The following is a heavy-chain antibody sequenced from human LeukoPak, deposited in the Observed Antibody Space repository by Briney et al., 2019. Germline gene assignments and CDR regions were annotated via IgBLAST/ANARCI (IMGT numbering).Heavy chain of an antibody. CDR1: GGSFSGYY. D-gene: IGHD3-22*01. Sequence: SETLSLTCAVYGGSFSGYYWSWIRQPPGKGLEWIGEINHSGSTNYNPPLKSRVTISVDTSKNQFSLKLSSVTAADTAVYYCARAYQYYYDSSGYYAHYFDYWGQGTLVTVSS. V-gene: IGHV4-34*01. CDR3: ARAYQYYYDSSGYYAHYFDY. CDR2: INHSGST. J-gene: IGHJ4*02.